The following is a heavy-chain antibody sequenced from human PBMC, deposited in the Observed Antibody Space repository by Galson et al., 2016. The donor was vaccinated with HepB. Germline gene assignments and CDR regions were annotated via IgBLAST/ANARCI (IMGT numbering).Heavy chain of an antibody. CDR1: GFTFSDYW. CDR2: IRQDGSHK. Sequence: SLRLSCAVSGFTFSDYWMSWVRQAPGKGLEWVANIRQDGSHKDYVKSVKGRFTTFRDNAKNLLFLDMKSLRVEDTAGYYCVRDSWGLGVTPMDYWGQGTLVTVSS. D-gene: IGHD4-23*01. V-gene: IGHV3-7*03. CDR3: VRDSWGLGVTPMDY. J-gene: IGHJ4*02.